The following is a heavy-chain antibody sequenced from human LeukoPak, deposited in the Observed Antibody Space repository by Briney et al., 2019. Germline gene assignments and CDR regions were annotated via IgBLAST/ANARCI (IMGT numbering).Heavy chain of an antibody. Sequence: PSETLSLTCTVSGASISSSDYYWGWIRQPPGKGLEWIGSLHSGGLTYYNPSLKSRVTISVDTSKNQFSLKVTSVTAADTAVYSCASGGYSSGWYGSFDIWGQWTVVTVSS. V-gene: IGHV4-39*01. J-gene: IGHJ3*02. CDR3: ASGGYSSGWYGSFDI. D-gene: IGHD6-19*01. CDR2: LHSGGLT. CDR1: GASISSSDYY.